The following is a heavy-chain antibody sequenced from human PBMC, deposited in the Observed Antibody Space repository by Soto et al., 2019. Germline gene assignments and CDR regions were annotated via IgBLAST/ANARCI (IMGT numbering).Heavy chain of an antibody. CDR3: AKDIGPLYNGFDR. CDR2: ISWDSGTI. CDR1: GFTFDDYA. D-gene: IGHD3-16*01. Sequence: EVQLLESGGGLVQPGRSLRLSCAASGFTFDDYAMHWVRQAPGKGLEWVSVISWDSGTIAYADSVKGRFTISRDNAKNSLYLRMNSLRAEDTAFYYCAKDIGPLYNGFDRWGQGILFTVSS. V-gene: IGHV3-9*01. J-gene: IGHJ5*02.